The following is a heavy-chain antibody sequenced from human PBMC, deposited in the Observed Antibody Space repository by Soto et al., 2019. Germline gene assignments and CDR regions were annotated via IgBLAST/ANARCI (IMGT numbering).Heavy chain of an antibody. CDR1: GYTFTSYG. CDR2: ISAYNGNT. Sequence: VASVKVSCKASGYTFTSYGISWVRQAPGQGLEWMGWISAYNGNTNYAQKLQGRVTMTTDTSTSTAYMELRSLRSDDTAVYYCARVRWSSGPQGAFGIWGQGTMVTVSS. V-gene: IGHV1-18*01. D-gene: IGHD6-19*01. J-gene: IGHJ3*02. CDR3: ARVRWSSGPQGAFGI.